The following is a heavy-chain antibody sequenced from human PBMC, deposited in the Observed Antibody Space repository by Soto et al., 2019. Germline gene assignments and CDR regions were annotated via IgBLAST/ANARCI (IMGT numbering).Heavy chain of an antibody. CDR1: GFIFTNYA. CDR2: IGGRGNSA. D-gene: IGHD5-12*01. Sequence: PGGALRLSCADSGFIFTNYAMNWVRQAPGKGLEWVSVIGGRGNSAYYADSVQGRFTISRDNSKNTLSLQMSSLTADDTAIYYCVREGRGSFDFWGRGTIVTVSS. V-gene: IGHV3-23*01. CDR3: VREGRGSFDF. J-gene: IGHJ3*01.